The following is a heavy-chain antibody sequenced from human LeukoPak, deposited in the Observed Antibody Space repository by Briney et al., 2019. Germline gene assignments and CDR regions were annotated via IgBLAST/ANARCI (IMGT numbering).Heavy chain of an antibody. D-gene: IGHD2-21*01. CDR1: GASITSGSHY. Sequence: SQTLSLTCTVSGASITSGSHYWSWIRQPAGRGLEWIRRIHSSGSTIHNSSLKSRVTMSVDTSKNQFSLSLSSVTAADTAVYYCATSYDYYFFYMDVWGKGTTVTVSS. V-gene: IGHV4-61*02. CDR3: ATSYDYYFFYMDV. CDR2: IHSSGST. J-gene: IGHJ6*03.